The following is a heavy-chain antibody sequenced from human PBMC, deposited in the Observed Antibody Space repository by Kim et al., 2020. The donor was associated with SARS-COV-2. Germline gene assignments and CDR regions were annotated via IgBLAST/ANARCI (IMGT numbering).Heavy chain of an antibody. CDR3: AKDKGGYDSGYYYGMDV. D-gene: IGHD5-12*01. Sequence: GGSLRLSCAASGFTFSSYGMHWVRQAPGKGLEWVAVIWYDGSNKYYADSVKGRFTISRDNSKKPLYLQMNSLRAEDTAVYYCAKDKGGYDSGYYYGMDVWGQGTTVTVSS. V-gene: IGHV3-33*06. J-gene: IGHJ6*02. CDR1: GFTFSSYG. CDR2: IWYDGSNK.